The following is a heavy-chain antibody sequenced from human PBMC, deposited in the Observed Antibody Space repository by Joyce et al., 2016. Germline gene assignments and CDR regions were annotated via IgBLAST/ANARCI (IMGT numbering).Heavy chain of an antibody. D-gene: IGHD2-2*01. J-gene: IGHJ4*02. CDR1: GFTFSDSQ. CDR2: IRHKGDNYAT. V-gene: IGHV3-73*02. CDR3: SRQTISCHDY. Sequence: EVQLVESGGGLVQPGGSLTLSCAASGFTFSDSQIHWVRQASGKGLEGVGHIRHKGDNYATAYSASVKGRFTISREDSKNTAYLQMNSLKTEDTAVYFCSRQTISCHDYWGQGTVVTVSS.